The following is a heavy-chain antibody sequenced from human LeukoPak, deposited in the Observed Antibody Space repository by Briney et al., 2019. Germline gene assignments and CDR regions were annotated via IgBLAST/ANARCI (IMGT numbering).Heavy chain of an antibody. CDR2: ISYDGSNK. V-gene: IGHV3-30*03. CDR3: ARADYFIAAAAFDI. J-gene: IGHJ3*02. Sequence: GGSLRLSCAASGFTFSSYGMHWVRQAPGKGLEWVAVISYDGSNKYYADSVKGRFTISRDNSKNTLYLQMNSLRAEDTAVYYCARADYFIAAAAFDIWGQGTMVTVSS. D-gene: IGHD6-13*01. CDR1: GFTFSSYG.